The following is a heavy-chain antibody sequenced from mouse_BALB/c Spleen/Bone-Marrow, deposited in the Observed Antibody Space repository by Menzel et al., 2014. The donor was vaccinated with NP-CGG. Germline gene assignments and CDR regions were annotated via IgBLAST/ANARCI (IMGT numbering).Heavy chain of an antibody. J-gene: IGHJ2*01. V-gene: IGHV14-3*02. CDR2: IDPENGNI. Sequence: VQLQQPGAELVKPGASVKLSCTASGFNIKDTYIHWVKRRPEQGLEWIGRIDPENGNIKYDPKFQVKATITADTSSNTAYLQLSSLTSEDTAVYYCTRRGFDFWGRGTTLTVSS. CDR3: TRRGFDF. CDR1: GFNIKDTY.